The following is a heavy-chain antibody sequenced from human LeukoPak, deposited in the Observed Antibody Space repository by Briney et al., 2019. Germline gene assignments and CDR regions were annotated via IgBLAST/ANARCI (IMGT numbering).Heavy chain of an antibody. D-gene: IGHD2-15*01. CDR3: ARAFRYCSGGTCYGTNWFDP. V-gene: IGHV5-51*01. CDR1: GYTFTSYW. Sequence: GESLKISCEGSGYTFTSYWIAWVRQMPGKGLEWMGIIYPGDSDTRYSPSFQGQVTISADKSISTAYLQWSSLKASDTAMYYCARAFRYCSGGTCYGTNWFDPWGQGTLVTVSS. J-gene: IGHJ5*02. CDR2: IYPGDSDT.